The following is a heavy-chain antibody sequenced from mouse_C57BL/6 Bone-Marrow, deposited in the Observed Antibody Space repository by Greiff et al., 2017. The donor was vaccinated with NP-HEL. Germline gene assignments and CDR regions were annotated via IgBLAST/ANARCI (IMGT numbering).Heavy chain of an antibody. CDR3: ARSGTTVVATEAY. CDR2: IYPRSGNT. Sequence: QVQLQQSGAELARPGASVKLSCKASGYTFTSYGISWVKQRTGQGLEWIGEIYPRSGNTYYNEKFKGKATLTADKSSSTAYMELRSLTSEYSAVYFCARSGTTVVATEAYWGQGTLVTVSA. J-gene: IGHJ3*01. CDR1: GYTFTSYG. V-gene: IGHV1-81*01. D-gene: IGHD1-1*01.